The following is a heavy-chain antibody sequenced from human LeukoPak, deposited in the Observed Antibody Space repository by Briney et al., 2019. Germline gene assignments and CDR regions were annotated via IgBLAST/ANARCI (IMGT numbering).Heavy chain of an antibody. D-gene: IGHD6-19*01. V-gene: IGHV4-39*01. CDR2: MYYSGSS. CDR3: ARNLGSGGSYLFDY. Sequence: SETLSLTCTVSGDSISSGTSYWGWIRQPPGKGLEWIGSMYYSGSSYYNPSLGSRVTISVDTAKNQFSLKLSSVTAADTAVYYCARNLGSGGSYLFDYWGQGTLVTASS. CDR1: GDSISSGTSY. J-gene: IGHJ4*02.